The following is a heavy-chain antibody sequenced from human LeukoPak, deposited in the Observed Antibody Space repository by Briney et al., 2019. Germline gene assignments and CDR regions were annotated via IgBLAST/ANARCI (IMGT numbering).Heavy chain of an antibody. CDR3: ARGNSGSYQVDY. J-gene: IGHJ4*02. V-gene: IGHV1-18*01. CDR1: GYTFTSYG. CDR2: ISAYNGNT. D-gene: IGHD1-26*01. Sequence: ASVKVSCKASGYTFTSYGISWVRQAPGQGLEWMGWISAYNGNTNYAQKLQGRVTMTRDMSTSTVYMELSSLRSEDTAVYYCARGNSGSYQVDYWGQGTLVTVSS.